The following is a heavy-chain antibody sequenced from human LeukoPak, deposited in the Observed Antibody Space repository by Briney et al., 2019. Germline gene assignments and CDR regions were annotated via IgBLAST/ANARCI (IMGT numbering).Heavy chain of an antibody. V-gene: IGHV4-59*01. CDR1: GGSISSYY. D-gene: IGHD2-2*01. Sequence: SETLSLTCTVSGGSISSYYWSWIRQPPGKGLEWIGNIYYSGSTNYNPSLKSRVTISVDTSKNQFSLELRSVTAADTAVYYCARRVVHRRWFCDVWGGGPLITVSS. CDR3: ARRVVHRRWFCDV. CDR2: IYYSGST. J-gene: IGHJ2*01.